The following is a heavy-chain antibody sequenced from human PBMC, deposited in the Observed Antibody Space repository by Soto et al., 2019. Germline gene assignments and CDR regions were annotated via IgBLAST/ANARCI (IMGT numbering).Heavy chain of an antibody. CDR2: IYPGDSDT. D-gene: IGHD1-1*01. CDR1: EYSFTSYL. V-gene: IGHV5-51*01. CDR3: ASAGPRYNRNDYLIGPDAFDI. Sequence: XESLKISCKGSEYSFTSYLLVWVRQMPGKGLDWMGIIYPGDSDTRYSPSFQGQVTISADKSISTAYLQWSSLKASDNAMYYCASAGPRYNRNDYLIGPDAFDIWGQGTMVTVSS. J-gene: IGHJ3*02.